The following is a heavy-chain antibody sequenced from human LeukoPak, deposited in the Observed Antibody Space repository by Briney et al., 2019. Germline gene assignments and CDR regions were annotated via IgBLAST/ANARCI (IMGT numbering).Heavy chain of an antibody. CDR2: IYPGDSDT. J-gene: IGHJ4*02. Sequence: GESLKISCKGSGYSFTSYWIGWVRQMPGKGLEWMGIIYPGDSDTRYSPSFQGQVTISADKSISTAYLQWSSLKASDTAMYCCARLYAYCGGDCYSNYFDYWGQGTLVTVSS. D-gene: IGHD2-21*02. CDR3: ARLYAYCGGDCYSNYFDY. CDR1: GYSFTSYW. V-gene: IGHV5-51*01.